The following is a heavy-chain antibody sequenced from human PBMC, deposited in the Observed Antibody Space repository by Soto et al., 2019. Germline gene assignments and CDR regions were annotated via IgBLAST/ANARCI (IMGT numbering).Heavy chain of an antibody. Sequence: EVQLVESGGGLVQPGGSLRLSCAASGFTFSSYWMSWVRQAPGKGLEWVANIKQDGSEKYNVDFVKGRFTISRDNAKNSLYLQMNCLRVEDTAVYYCARAYGSGSVSSYWGQGTLVTVSS. V-gene: IGHV3-7*01. CDR1: GFTFSSYW. CDR3: ARAYGSGSVSSY. CDR2: IKQDGSEK. J-gene: IGHJ4*02. D-gene: IGHD3-10*01.